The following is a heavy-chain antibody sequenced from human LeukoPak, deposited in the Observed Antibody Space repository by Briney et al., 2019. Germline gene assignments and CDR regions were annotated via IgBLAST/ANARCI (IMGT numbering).Heavy chain of an antibody. V-gene: IGHV4-34*01. J-gene: IGHJ6*04. D-gene: IGHD2-21*01. CDR2: INHSGST. CDR3: ARHIGGRYYYYVMDV. CDR1: GGSFSGYY. Sequence: SETLSLTCAVYGGSFSGYYWGWIRQPPGKGLEWIGEINHSGSTNYNPSLKSRVTISVDTSKNQFSLKLSSVTAADTAVYYCARHIGGRYYYYVMDVWGKGTTVTISS.